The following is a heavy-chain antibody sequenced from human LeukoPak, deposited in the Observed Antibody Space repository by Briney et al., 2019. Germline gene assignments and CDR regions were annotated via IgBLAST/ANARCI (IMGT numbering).Heavy chain of an antibody. Sequence: ASVKVSCKASGYTFNYFAMHWVRQAPGQRPEWMGCINVDNDDTRYSQKFQGRVTITSDTFASTVYMELSSLRFEDTAVYYCARDGSGSQGVNWFDPWGPGTQVTVSS. D-gene: IGHD3-10*01. V-gene: IGHV1-3*01. J-gene: IGHJ5*02. CDR2: INVDNDDT. CDR3: ARDGSGSQGVNWFDP. CDR1: GYTFNYFA.